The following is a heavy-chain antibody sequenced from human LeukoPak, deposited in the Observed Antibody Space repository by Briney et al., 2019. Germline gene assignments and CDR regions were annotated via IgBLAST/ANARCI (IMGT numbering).Heavy chain of an antibody. CDR1: GGSVSRGGYY. Sequence: PSETLSLTCTVSGGSVSRGGYYWNWIRQHPGKGLEWIGFTSYSEGTYYNPSLMSRITISVDRSQNQFSLKMRDVTAADTAVYFCATADWESFYFDSWGQGVLVAVPS. D-gene: IGHD1-26*01. V-gene: IGHV4-31*03. CDR2: TSYSEGT. J-gene: IGHJ4*02. CDR3: ATADWESFYFDS.